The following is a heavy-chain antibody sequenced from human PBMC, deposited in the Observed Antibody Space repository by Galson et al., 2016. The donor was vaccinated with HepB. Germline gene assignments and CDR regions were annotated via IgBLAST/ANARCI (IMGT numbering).Heavy chain of an antibody. CDR2: IREEGYGATT. CDR3: VSHLTTLPLPHDY. CDR1: GFTFGDYA. J-gene: IGHJ4*02. Sequence: SLRLSCAASGFTFGDYAMSWFRQAPGKGPQWLGFIREEGYGATTEYDASVKGRFSISRDDSKSIAYLQMKSLKTEDTAVYYCVSHLTTLPLPHDYWGQGTLVIVSS. V-gene: IGHV3-49*03. D-gene: IGHD4-17*01.